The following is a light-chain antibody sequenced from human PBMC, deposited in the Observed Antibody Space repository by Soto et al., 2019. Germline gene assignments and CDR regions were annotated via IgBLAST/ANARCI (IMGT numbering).Light chain of an antibody. V-gene: IGKV3-15*01. CDR3: QQYGSSGT. Sequence: EIVMTQSPATLSVSPGERATLSCRASQSVRSSLAWYQQRPGQAPRLLIYGASTRASGIPARFSGSGSGTDLTLTISRLEPEDFAVYYCQQYGSSGTFGQGTKVEIK. J-gene: IGKJ1*01. CDR2: GAS. CDR1: QSVRSS.